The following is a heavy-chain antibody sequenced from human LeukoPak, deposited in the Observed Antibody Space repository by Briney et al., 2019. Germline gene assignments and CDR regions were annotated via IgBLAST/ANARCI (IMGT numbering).Heavy chain of an antibody. CDR2: ITTVGLNT. D-gene: IGHD4-23*01. V-gene: IGHV3-23*01. CDR3: AKVKAGDGGNSDYFDY. J-gene: IGHJ4*02. Sequence: AGGSLRLSCAASGFTFGNWYAMTWVRQAPGKGLEGVSEITTVGLNTSHADSVKGRVTISRDDCKNTLYLQMTSLRAEDTAVYYCAKVKAGDGGNSDYFDYWGQGTLVTVSS. CDR1: GFTFGNWYA.